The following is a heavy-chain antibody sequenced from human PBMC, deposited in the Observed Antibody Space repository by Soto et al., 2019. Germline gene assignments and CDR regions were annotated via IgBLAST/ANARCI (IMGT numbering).Heavy chain of an antibody. D-gene: IGHD1-26*01. CDR3: ARRGSGSYYDY. J-gene: IGHJ4*02. CDR1: GFTFSSYA. CDR2: SSGSGDST. V-gene: IGHV3-23*01. Sequence: GGSLRVSCAASGFTFSSYAMRWVRQAPGKGLEWVSASSGSGDSTYYADSVKGRFTTSRDNSKNTLYLQMNSLRAEDTAVYYCARRGSGSYYDYWGQGTMVTVSS.